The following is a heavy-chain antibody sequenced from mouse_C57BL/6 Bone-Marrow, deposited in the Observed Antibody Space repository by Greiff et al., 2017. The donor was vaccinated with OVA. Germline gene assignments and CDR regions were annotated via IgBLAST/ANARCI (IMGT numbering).Heavy chain of an antibody. CDR2: ISYDGSN. CDR3: ARPYGYALAMDY. V-gene: IGHV3-6*01. Sequence: EVKLQESGPGLVKPSQSLSLTCSVTGYSITSGYYWNWIRQFPGNKLEWMGYISYDGSNNYNPSLKNRISITRDTSKNQFFLKLNSVTTEDTATYYCARPYGYALAMDYWGQGTSVTVSS. J-gene: IGHJ4*01. CDR1: GYSITSGYY. D-gene: IGHD2-2*01.